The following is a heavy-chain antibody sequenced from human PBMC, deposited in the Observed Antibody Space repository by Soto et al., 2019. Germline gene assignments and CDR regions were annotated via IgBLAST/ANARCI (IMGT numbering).Heavy chain of an antibody. CDR2: INPNSGGT. CDR3: ARGTTVTTGAYYYGMDV. V-gene: IGHV1-2*04. CDR1: GYTFTGYY. Sequence: ASVKVSCKASGYTFTGYYMHWVRQAPGQGLEWMGWINPNSGGTNYAQKFQGWVTMTRDTSISTAYMELSRLRSDDTAVYYCARGTTVTTGAYYYGMDVWGQGTTVTVSS. D-gene: IGHD4-17*01. J-gene: IGHJ6*02.